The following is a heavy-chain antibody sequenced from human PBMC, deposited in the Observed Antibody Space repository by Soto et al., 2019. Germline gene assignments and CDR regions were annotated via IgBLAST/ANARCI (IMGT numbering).Heavy chain of an antibody. J-gene: IGHJ4*02. D-gene: IGHD2-21*01. CDR1: GGSVSSSSYY. CDR2: VYYSGST. CDR3: ARGYLGNDWYYYFDN. Sequence: PSETLSLTCTVSGGSVSSSSYYWGWVRQPPGKGLEWIGSVYYSGSTYYNPSLESRVTISVDKSKNQFSLKLMSLSAADTAVYYCARGYLGNDWYYYFDNWGQGALVTVSS. V-gene: IGHV4-39*01.